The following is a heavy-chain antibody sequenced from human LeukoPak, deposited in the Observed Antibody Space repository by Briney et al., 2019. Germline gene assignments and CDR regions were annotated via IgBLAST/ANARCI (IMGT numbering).Heavy chain of an antibody. CDR2: VFYTGSA. D-gene: IGHD6-13*01. J-gene: IGHJ5*02. CDR3: ARHAILAAASNH. CDR1: GGSLSSSSYF. Sequence: SETLSLTCTVSGGSLSSSSYFWGWIRQPPGKGLEWIGSVFYTGSAYYNTSLKSRVIVSLDTSKNQFSLKVSSVTAADTAVYFCARHAILAAASNHWGQGTLVTVSS. V-gene: IGHV4-39*01.